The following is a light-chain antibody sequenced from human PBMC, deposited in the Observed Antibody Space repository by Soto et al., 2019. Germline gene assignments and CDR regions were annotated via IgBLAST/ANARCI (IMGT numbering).Light chain of an antibody. Sequence: QSVLTQPASVSGSPGQSITISCAGTSGDVGAYNFVSWYQQHPGKAPKLMLYDVSKRPSGVSERFSASKSGSTASLTISGLQAEDEADYYCSSYTSSRTLYVFGTGTKVTVL. V-gene: IGLV2-14*01. CDR3: SSYTSSRTLYV. CDR1: SGDVGAYNF. J-gene: IGLJ1*01. CDR2: DVS.